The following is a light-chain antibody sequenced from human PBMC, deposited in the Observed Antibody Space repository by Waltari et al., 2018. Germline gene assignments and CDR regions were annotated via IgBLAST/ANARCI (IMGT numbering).Light chain of an antibody. J-gene: IGLJ3*02. CDR2: VGT. V-gene: IGLV2-23*01. CDR1: SSDVGSYNL. Sequence: QSALTQPASVSGSPGQSITISCTGTSSDVGSYNLVSWYQQHPGKAPKLVIYVGTKRPSGVSTRVSGSKSCNTASLTISGLQAEDAADYYCCSYAGSSTWVFGGGTKLTVL. CDR3: CSYAGSSTWV.